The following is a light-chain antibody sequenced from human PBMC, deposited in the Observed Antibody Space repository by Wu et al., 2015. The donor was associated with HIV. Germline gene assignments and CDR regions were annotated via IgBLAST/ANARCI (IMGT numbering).Light chain of an antibody. Sequence: TQSPRXPVFVSRGNSHHLLSDQSVWFLGPGYQQRPGQAPRLVIYSGSTRAAGIPDRFSGSRWGPDYNLTISNLESGDLGVYYCQQYEFFGQGTK. CDR3: QQYEF. CDR1: VWFLGP. J-gene: IGKJ2*01. CDR2: SGS. V-gene: IGKV3-20*01.